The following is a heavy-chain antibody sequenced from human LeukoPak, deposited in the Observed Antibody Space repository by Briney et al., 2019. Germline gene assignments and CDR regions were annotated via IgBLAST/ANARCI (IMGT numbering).Heavy chain of an antibody. CDR2: IYYSGST. CDR1: GGSMSSYY. V-gene: IGHV4-59*01. D-gene: IGHD6-13*01. J-gene: IGHJ5*02. CDR3: ARDISGYSSSWFDP. Sequence: SETLSLTCTVSGGSMSSYYWSWIRQPPGKGLEWIGYIYYSGSTNYNPSLKSRVTISVDTSKNHFSLKLTSVTTADTAVYYCARDISGYSSSWFDPWGQGTLVTVSS.